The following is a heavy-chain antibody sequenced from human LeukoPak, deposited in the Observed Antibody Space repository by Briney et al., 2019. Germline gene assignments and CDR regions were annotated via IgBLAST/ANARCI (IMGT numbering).Heavy chain of an antibody. CDR3: ARWALDRGTIFGVVIWDRSDY. D-gene: IGHD3-3*01. CDR1: GGSISSSSYY. J-gene: IGHJ4*02. CDR2: IYYSGST. Sequence: SETLSLTCTVSGGSISSSSYYWGWIRQPPGKGLEWIGSIYYSGSTYYNPSLKSRVTIPVDTSKNQFSLKLSSVTAADTAVYYCARWALDRGTIFGVVIWDRSDYWGQGTLVTVSS. V-gene: IGHV4-39*01.